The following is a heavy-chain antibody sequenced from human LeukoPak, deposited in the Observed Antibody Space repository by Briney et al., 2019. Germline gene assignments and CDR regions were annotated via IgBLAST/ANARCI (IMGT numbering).Heavy chain of an antibody. Sequence: ASVKVSCKASGYTFTSYGISWVRQAPGQGLEWMGWISAYNGNTNYAQKLQGRVTMTTDTSTSTAYMELRSLRSDDTAVYYCARGGYCSSTSCYSCDYWGQGILVTVSS. J-gene: IGHJ4*02. CDR1: GYTFTSYG. CDR2: ISAYNGNT. D-gene: IGHD2-2*01. CDR3: ARGGYCSSTSCYSCDY. V-gene: IGHV1-18*01.